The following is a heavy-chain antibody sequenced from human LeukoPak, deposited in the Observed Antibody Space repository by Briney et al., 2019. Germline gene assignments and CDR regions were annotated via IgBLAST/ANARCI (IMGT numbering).Heavy chain of an antibody. J-gene: IGHJ6*03. CDR1: GFTFSSTW. CDR3: AREVRTTVNEGYYYYMDV. CDR2: ITSDGSST. Sequence: PGGSLRLSCAASGFTFSSTWMHWVRRPPGKGLVWVARITSDGSSTTYAESVKGRFTISRDNSKNTLYLQMNSLRAEDTAVYYCAREVRTTVNEGYYYYMDVWGKGTTVTVSS. D-gene: IGHD4-11*01. V-gene: IGHV3-74*03.